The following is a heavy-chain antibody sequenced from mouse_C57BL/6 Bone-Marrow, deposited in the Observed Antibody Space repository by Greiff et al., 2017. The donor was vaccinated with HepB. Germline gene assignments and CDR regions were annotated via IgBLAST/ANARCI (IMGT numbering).Heavy chain of an antibody. J-gene: IGHJ4*01. CDR2: IYPGSGST. V-gene: IGHV1-55*01. CDR1: GYTFTSYW. Sequence: VQLQQPGAELVKPGASVKMSCKASGYTFTSYWITWVKQRPGQGLEWIGDIYPGSGSTNYNEKFKSKATLTVDTSSSTAYMQLSSLTSEDSAVYYCARVPHSTVVAPYAMDYCGQGTSVTVSS. CDR3: ARVPHSTVVAPYAMDY. D-gene: IGHD1-1*01.